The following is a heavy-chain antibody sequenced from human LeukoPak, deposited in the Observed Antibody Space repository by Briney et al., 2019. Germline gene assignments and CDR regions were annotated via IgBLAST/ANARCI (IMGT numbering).Heavy chain of an antibody. CDR2: ISSSGSTM. CDR1: GFTFSSYE. D-gene: IGHD2-2*01. Sequence: PGGSLRLSCAASGFTFSSYEMNWVRQAPGKGLEWVSYISSSGSTMYYADSVKGRFTISRDNAKNSLYLQMNSLRAEDTAVYYCASGHIVVVPAAIAQDYWGQGTLVTVSS. V-gene: IGHV3-48*03. CDR3: ASGHIVVVPAAIAQDY. J-gene: IGHJ4*02.